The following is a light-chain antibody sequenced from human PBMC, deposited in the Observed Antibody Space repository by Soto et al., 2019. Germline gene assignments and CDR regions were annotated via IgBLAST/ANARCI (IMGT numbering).Light chain of an antibody. CDR2: GNI. CDR1: SSNIGAGYD. CDR3: QSYDSSLSGVV. Sequence: QSVLTQPPSVSGAPGQXVTISCTGSSSNIGAGYDVHWYQQLPGTAPKLLIYGNINRPSGVPDRFSGSKSGTSASLAITGLQAEDEADYYCQSYDSSLSGVVFGGGTKLTVL. V-gene: IGLV1-40*01. J-gene: IGLJ2*01.